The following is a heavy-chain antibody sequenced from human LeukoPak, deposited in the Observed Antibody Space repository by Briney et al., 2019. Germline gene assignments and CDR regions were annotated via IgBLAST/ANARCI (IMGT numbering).Heavy chain of an antibody. CDR1: GFTFSNYG. CDR3: ARVDEGRNGVTVGY. J-gene: IGHJ4*02. CDR2: ITSSGGNT. Sequence: GGSLRLSCAASGFTFSNYGMHWVRQAPGKGLEWVSTITSSGGNTYYADSVKGRFTISRDNAKNSLYLQMNSLRAEDTAVYYCARVDEGRNGVTVGYWGQGTLDTVSS. V-gene: IGHV3-21*01. D-gene: IGHD2-8*01.